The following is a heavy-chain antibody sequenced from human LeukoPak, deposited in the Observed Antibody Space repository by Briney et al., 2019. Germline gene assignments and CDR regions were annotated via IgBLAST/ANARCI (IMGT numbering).Heavy chain of an antibody. CDR2: INPNSGGT. J-gene: IGHJ5*02. Sequence: ASVKVSCKASGYTFTGYYMHWVRQAPGQGLEWMGWINPNSGGTNYAQKFQGRVTMTRDTSISTAYMELSRLTSNDTAVYYCARERPDTVMMMGRFDPWGQGTQVTVSS. D-gene: IGHD5-18*01. CDR3: ARERPDTVMMMGRFDP. CDR1: GYTFTGYY. V-gene: IGHV1-2*02.